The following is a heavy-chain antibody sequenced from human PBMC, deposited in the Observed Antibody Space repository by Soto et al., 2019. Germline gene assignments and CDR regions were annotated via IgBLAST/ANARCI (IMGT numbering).Heavy chain of an antibody. CDR1: GGSISSGDYY. Sequence: SETLSLTCTVSGGSISSGDYYWSWIRQPPGKGLEWIGYIYYSGSTYYNPSLKSRVTISADTSKNQFSLKLSSVTAADTAVYYCARDQSDYSPLVPYYYGMDVWGQGTTVTVSS. V-gene: IGHV4-30-4*01. D-gene: IGHD4-4*01. CDR2: IYYSGST. CDR3: ARDQSDYSPLVPYYYGMDV. J-gene: IGHJ6*02.